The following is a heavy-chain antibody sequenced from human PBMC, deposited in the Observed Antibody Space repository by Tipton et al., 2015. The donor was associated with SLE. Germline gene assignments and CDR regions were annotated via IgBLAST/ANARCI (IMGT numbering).Heavy chain of an antibody. Sequence: TLSLTCAVSGYSISSGYYWSWIRQPPGKGLEWIGEINHSGSTYYNPALKSRVTISVDTSKNQFSLKLSSVTAADTAVYYCATTYDTFPAYFDYWGQGTLVTVSS. CDR2: INHSGST. V-gene: IGHV4-38-2*01. CDR1: GYSISSGYY. J-gene: IGHJ4*02. CDR3: ATTYDTFPAYFDY. D-gene: IGHD3-22*01.